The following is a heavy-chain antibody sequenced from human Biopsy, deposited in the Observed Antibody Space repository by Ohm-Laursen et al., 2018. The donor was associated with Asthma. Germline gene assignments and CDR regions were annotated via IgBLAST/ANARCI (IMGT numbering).Heavy chain of an antibody. Sequence: SLRLSCSASGFSFNSYGMHWVRQAPGKGLEWVAVISYDGSTKYYADSVKGRFTISRDDAKNSLYLQMNSLRVEDTALYYCAKATLGDIGKDYWGQGTLVTVSS. D-gene: IGHD2-21*01. CDR3: AKATLGDIGKDY. J-gene: IGHJ4*02. V-gene: IGHV3-30*18. CDR1: GFSFNSYG. CDR2: ISYDGSTK.